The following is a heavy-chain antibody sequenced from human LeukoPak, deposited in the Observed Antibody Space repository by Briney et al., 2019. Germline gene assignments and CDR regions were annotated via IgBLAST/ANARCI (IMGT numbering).Heavy chain of an antibody. CDR3: ASEGSINAFDI. V-gene: IGHV4-31*03. D-gene: IGHD3-3*02. CDR1: GGSISSGGYY. CDR2: IYYSGST. J-gene: IGHJ3*02. Sequence: SSETLSLTCTVSGGSISSGGYYWSWISQPPGKGLEWIGYIYYSGSTYYNPSLKSRVTISVDTSKNQFSLKLSSVTAADTAVYYCASEGSINAFDIWGQGTMVTVSS.